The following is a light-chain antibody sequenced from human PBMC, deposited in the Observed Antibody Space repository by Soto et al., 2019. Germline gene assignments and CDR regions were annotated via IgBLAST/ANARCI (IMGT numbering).Light chain of an antibody. J-gene: IGLJ2*01. Sequence: QSALTQPPSASGSPGQSVTISCTGTSSDVGGYNYVSWYQQHPGKAPKLMIYEVSKRPSGVPDRFSGSKSGNTASLTVSGLPAEAEADYYCSSYAGSSNLVFGGGTKLTVL. CDR3: SSYAGSSNLV. V-gene: IGLV2-8*01. CDR2: EVS. CDR1: SSDVGGYNY.